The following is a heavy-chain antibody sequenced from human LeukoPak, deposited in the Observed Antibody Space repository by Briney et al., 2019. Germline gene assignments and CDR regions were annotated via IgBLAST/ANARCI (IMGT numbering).Heavy chain of an antibody. J-gene: IGHJ4*02. D-gene: IGHD2-2*01. CDR2: IYHSGST. V-gene: IGHV4-38-2*02. CDR1: GYSISSGYY. Sequence: SETLSLTCTVSGYSISSGYYWGWIRQPPGKGLVWIGTIYHSGSTYYNPSLKSRVTISVDTSKNQFSLKLSSVTAADTAVYYCAGAGYCSSTSCYGLDYWGQGTLVTVSS. CDR3: AGAGYCSSTSCYGLDY.